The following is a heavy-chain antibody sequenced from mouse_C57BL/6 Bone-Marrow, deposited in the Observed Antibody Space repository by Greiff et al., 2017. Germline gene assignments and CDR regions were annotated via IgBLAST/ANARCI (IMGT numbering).Heavy chain of an antibody. CDR2: IVPANGNT. CDR1: GFNIKNTY. D-gene: IGHD1-1*01. J-gene: IGHJ4*01. Sequence: VQLKESVAELVRPGASVKLSCTASGFNIKNTYMHWVKQRPEQGLEWIGRIVPANGNTKYAPKFQGKATITADTSSNTAYLQLSSLTSEDPAIYYCSKGTTVRGAMDYGGRGTAIPVSS. V-gene: IGHV14-3*01. CDR3: SKGTTVRGAMDY.